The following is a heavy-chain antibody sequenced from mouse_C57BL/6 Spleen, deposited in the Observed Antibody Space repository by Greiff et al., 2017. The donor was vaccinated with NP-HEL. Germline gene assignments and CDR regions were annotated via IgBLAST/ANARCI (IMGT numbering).Heavy chain of an antibody. CDR3: AVRWDCGSYWYFDV. V-gene: IGHV1-50*01. CDR2: IDPSDSYT. Sequence: QVQLQQPGAELVKPGASVKLSCKASGYTFTSYWMQWVKQRPGQGLEWIGEIDPSDSYTNYNQKFKGKATLTVDTSSSTAYMQLSSLTSEDSAVYYWAVRWDCGSYWYFDVWGTGTTVTVSS. D-gene: IGHD4-1*01. J-gene: IGHJ1*03. CDR1: GYTFTSYW.